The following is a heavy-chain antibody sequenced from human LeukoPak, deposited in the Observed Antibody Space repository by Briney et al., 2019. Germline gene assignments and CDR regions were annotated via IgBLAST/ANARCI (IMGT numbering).Heavy chain of an antibody. CDR3: ARDRGRGYSYTFVGYYYYMDV. D-gene: IGHD5-18*01. CDR1: GYTFTSYY. Sequence: ASVKVSCKASGYTFTSYYMHWVRQAPGQGLEWMGIINTSGGSTSYAQKFQGRVTMTRDMSTSTVYMELSSLRSEDTAGYYCARDRGRGYSYTFVGYYYYMDVWGKGTTVTVSS. J-gene: IGHJ6*03. V-gene: IGHV1-46*01. CDR2: INTSGGST.